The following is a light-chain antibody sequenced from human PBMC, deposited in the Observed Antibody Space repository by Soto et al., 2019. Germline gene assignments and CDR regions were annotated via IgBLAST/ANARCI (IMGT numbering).Light chain of an antibody. CDR2: RNN. CDR1: SSNIGSNY. Sequence: QSVLTQPPSASGTPGQRVTISCSGSSSNIGSNYGYWYQQLPGTAPKLLIYRNNQRPSGVPDRFSGSKSGTSASLAISGLWSEDEADYYCAAWDDSLSGVVFGGGTKVTVL. V-gene: IGLV1-47*03. CDR3: AAWDDSLSGVV. J-gene: IGLJ3*02.